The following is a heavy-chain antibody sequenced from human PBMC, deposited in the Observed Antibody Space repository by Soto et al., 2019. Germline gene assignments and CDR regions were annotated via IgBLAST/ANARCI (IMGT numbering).Heavy chain of an antibody. D-gene: IGHD5-12*01. V-gene: IGHV1-2*02. Sequence: ASVKVSCKASGYTFTGYYIHWVRQAPGQGLEWVGWLNPNSGATNYAQKFQGRVTMTRGSSIITAYMELSRLRSDDTAVYYCARDMVSTIGDFDYWGQGTLVTVSS. CDR2: LNPNSGAT. CDR1: GYTFTGYY. J-gene: IGHJ4*02. CDR3: ARDMVSTIGDFDY.